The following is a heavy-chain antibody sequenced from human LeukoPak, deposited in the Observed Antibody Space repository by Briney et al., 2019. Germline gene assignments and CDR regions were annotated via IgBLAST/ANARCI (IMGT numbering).Heavy chain of an antibody. V-gene: IGHV3-13*04. CDR1: GFTFSSYD. CDR3: ARGYYNGSGSYWGFDY. Sequence: GGSLRLSCAASGFTFSSYDMHWVRQVTGEGLEWVSAIGTAGDTYYAGSVKGRFAISRENAKDSLYLQMNSLRAGDTAVYYCARGYYNGSGSYWGFDYWGQGTLVTVSS. CDR2: IGTAGDT. D-gene: IGHD3-10*01. J-gene: IGHJ4*02.